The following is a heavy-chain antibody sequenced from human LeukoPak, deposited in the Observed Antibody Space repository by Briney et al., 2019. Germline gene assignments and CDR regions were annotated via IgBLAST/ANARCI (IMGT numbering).Heavy chain of an antibody. CDR2: ISGSCGST. CDR3: AKDMRFDWTPYYFDY. V-gene: IGHV3-23*01. J-gene: IGHJ4*02. CDR1: GFTFSSYA. D-gene: IGHD3-9*01. Sequence: PGGSLRLSCAASGFTFSSYAMSWVRQAPGKGLEWVSAISGSCGSTYYADSVKGRFTISRDNSKNTLYLQMNSLRAEDTAVYYCAKDMRFDWTPYYFDYWGQGTLVTVSS.